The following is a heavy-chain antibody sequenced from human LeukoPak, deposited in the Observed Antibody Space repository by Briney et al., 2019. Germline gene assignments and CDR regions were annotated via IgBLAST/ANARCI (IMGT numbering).Heavy chain of an antibody. Sequence: GGSLRLSCAAPGFTFSSYWMSWVRQAPGKGLEWVANIKQDGSEKYYVDSVKGRFTISRDNAKNSLYLQMNSLRAEDTALYYCARGSIGYNDYYYGLDVWGQGTTVTVSS. CDR1: GFTFSSYW. CDR3: ARGSIGYNDYYYGLDV. V-gene: IGHV3-7*01. CDR2: IKQDGSEK. J-gene: IGHJ6*02. D-gene: IGHD3-10*01.